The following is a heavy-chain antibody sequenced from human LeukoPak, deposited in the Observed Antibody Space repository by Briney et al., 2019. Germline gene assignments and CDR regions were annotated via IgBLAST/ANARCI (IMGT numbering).Heavy chain of an antibody. J-gene: IGHJ4*02. CDR2: IYSGGTT. D-gene: IGHD5-12*01. CDR1: GFTVSSHY. CDR3: ATGRSGYDFYYFHY. Sequence: GGSLRLSCAASGFTVSSHYMSWVRQAPGKGLEWVSVIYSGGTTYYADSVKGRFTISRDSSKNTLYLQMNSLRAEDTAVYYCATGRSGYDFYYFHYWGQGTLVTVSS. V-gene: IGHV3-53*01.